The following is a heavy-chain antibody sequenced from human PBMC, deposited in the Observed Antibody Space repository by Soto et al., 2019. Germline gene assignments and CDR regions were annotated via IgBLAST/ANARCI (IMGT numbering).Heavy chain of an antibody. D-gene: IGHD5-12*01. CDR1: GFTLGDYA. J-gene: IGHJ4*02. CDR3: GRGKPKYRTSLDY. CDR2: IRSNGYGGTS. Sequence: PGGSLRLSCTSSGFTLGDYAVNWFRQAPGKGLEWIGFIRSNGYGGTSEYAASVKGRFTISRDDAKSTAYLQVNSLKTEDTALYLCGRGKPKYRTSLDYWGLGTLVTVSS. V-gene: IGHV3-49*03.